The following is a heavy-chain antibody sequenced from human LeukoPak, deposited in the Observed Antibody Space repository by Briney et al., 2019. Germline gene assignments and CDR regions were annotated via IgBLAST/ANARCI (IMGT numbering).Heavy chain of an antibody. V-gene: IGHV1-2*04. CDR3: ARDLDSSDSNYVPTLSFDY. CDR1: GYTFTGYY. J-gene: IGHJ4*02. D-gene: IGHD4-11*01. Sequence: GASVKVSCKASGYTFTGYYMHWVRQAPGQGLEWMGWINPNSGGTNYAQKFQGWVTMTRDTSTSTVYMELSSLRSEDTAVYYCARDLDSSDSNYVPTLSFDYWGQGTLVTVSS. CDR2: INPNSGGT.